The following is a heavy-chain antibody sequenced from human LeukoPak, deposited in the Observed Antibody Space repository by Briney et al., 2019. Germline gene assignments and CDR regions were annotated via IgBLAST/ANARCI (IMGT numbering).Heavy chain of an antibody. CDR2: IYYSGST. Sequence: SETLSLTCTVSGRSISSYYWSWIRQPPGKGLEWIGYIYYSGSTNYNPALKSRVTISVDTSKNQFSLKLSPVTAADTAVYYCARGGHYYDYWGQGTLVTVSS. J-gene: IGHJ4*02. V-gene: IGHV4-59*01. CDR1: GRSISSYY. CDR3: ARGGHYYDY.